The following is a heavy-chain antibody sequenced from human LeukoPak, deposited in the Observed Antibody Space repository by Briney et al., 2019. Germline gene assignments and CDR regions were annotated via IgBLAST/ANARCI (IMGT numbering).Heavy chain of an antibody. D-gene: IGHD6-13*01. J-gene: IGHJ6*03. CDR1: GFTFSGHG. Sequence: PGGSLRLSCAASGFTFSGHGMNWVRQAPGKGLEWVSGITGSGATTYYADSVKGRFTISRDNSKNTLYLQMNSLRAEDTAVYYCAKGGGSSRHYYYMDVWGKGTTVTVS. CDR3: AKGGGSSRHYYYMDV. CDR2: ITGSGATT. V-gene: IGHV3-23*01.